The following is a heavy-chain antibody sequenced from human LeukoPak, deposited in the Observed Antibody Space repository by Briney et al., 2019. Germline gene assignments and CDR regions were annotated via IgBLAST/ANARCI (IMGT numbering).Heavy chain of an antibody. CDR2: IKHNGDT. J-gene: IGHJ2*01. D-gene: IGHD3/OR15-3a*01. Sequence: PSETLSLTCAVYGGSFSDYYWSWIRQTPGEGLQWIGEIKHNGDTDYNPSLKSRVTMSIDMSKNQFSLKLTSVTAADTALYYCARGILGRGYFDLWGRDTLVTVSS. CDR1: GGSFSDYY. V-gene: IGHV4-34*01. CDR3: ARGILGRGYFDL.